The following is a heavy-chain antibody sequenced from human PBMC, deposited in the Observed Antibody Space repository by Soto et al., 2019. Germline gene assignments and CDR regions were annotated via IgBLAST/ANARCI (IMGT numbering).Heavy chain of an antibody. D-gene: IGHD4-17*01. V-gene: IGHV4-59*06. CDR3: ARGIYGDSWFDP. Sequence: SETLSLTCTVSGVSISNYYWSWIRQHPGKGLEWIGYIYYSGSTYYNPSLKSRVTISVDTSKNQFSLKLSSVTAAATAVYYGARGIYGDSWFDPWGQGTLVTVSS. CDR1: GVSISNYY. J-gene: IGHJ5*02. CDR2: IYYSGST.